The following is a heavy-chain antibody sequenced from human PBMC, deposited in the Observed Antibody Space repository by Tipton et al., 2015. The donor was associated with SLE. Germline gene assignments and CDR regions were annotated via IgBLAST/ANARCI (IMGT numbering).Heavy chain of an antibody. Sequence: TLSLTCTVSGDSISTDNYYWGWTRQPAGKALEGIGHIYFSGQTYYNPSLKSRVTISVDTSKNQFSLKLNSVTATDAAVYYCARASFIVGSTTFWFDPWGQGALVIVSS. J-gene: IGHJ5*02. CDR1: GDSISTDNYY. D-gene: IGHD1-26*01. V-gene: IGHV4-61*09. CDR3: ARASFIVGSTTFWFDP. CDR2: IYFSGQT.